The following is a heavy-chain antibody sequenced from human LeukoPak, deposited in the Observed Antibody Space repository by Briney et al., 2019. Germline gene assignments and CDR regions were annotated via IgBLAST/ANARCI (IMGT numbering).Heavy chain of an antibody. V-gene: IGHV1-46*01. CDR3: ARARSEWFGELYAFDI. CDR2: INPSGGST. J-gene: IGHJ3*02. D-gene: IGHD3-10*01. CDR1: GYTFTSYY. Sequence: ASVKVSCKASGYTFTSYYMHWVRQAPGQGLEWMGIINPSGGSTSYAQKFQGRVTMTRDTSTSTVYMELSSLRSEDTAVYYCARARSEWFGELYAFDIWGQGTMVTVSS.